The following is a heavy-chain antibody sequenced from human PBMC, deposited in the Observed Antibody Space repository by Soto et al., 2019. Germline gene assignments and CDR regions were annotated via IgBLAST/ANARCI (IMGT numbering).Heavy chain of an antibody. CDR1: GGSFSGSY. CDR3: ARGPIVVVPAANVVYFQH. V-gene: IGHV4-34*01. Sequence: QVQLKQWGAGLLKPSETLSLTCGVYGGSFSGSYWCWMRQPQGKGLEWLEEINHSGSINYNPSLKSRVTISVDTSKNQFSLKLSSVTAADTAVYYCARGPIVVVPAANVVYFQHWGQGTLVTVSS. CDR2: INHSGSI. D-gene: IGHD2-2*01. J-gene: IGHJ1*01.